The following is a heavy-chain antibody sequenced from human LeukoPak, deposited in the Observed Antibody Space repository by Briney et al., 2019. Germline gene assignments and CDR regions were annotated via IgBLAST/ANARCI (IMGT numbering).Heavy chain of an antibody. V-gene: IGHV3-9*02. CDR3: AKEDIVAVPAAIRRRGMDV. CDR2: IRRNSASI. CDR1: ASTSEAYA. Sequence: LTLLCAAPASTSEAYAMHWHPQAQGKGLEWPPGIRRNSASIGYADSVTGRFTISRDNSKNSLYLQMNSLRAEDTALYYCAKEDIVAVPAAIRRRGMDVWGQGPTVTVSS. D-gene: IGHD2-2*02. J-gene: IGHJ6*02.